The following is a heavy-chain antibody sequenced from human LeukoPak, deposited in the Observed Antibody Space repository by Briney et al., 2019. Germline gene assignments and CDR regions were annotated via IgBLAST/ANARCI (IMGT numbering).Heavy chain of an antibody. CDR1: GGSIRTDGSY. Sequence: SETLSLTCTVSGGSIRTDGSYWAWVRQPPGKGLGWIGSIYIDGITHYNSSLQSRVTLSIDTSKTQFSLNLTSVTAADTAVFYCARLFTRAWEYRYGIDVWGQGTAVTVSS. CDR2: IYIDGIT. V-gene: IGHV4-39*01. CDR3: ARLFTRAWEYRYGIDV. J-gene: IGHJ6*02. D-gene: IGHD1-26*01.